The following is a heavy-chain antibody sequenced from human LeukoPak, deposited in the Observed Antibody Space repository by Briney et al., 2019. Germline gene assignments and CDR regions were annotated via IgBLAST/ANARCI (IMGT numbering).Heavy chain of an antibody. CDR3: ARSGLTVVTPRYGNNWFDP. J-gene: IGHJ5*02. Sequence: PGGSLRLSCKGSGYSFTNYWIGWARQMPGKGLEWMGMIYPGDSDTRYSPSFRGQVTISADKSISTAYVQWSSLQASDTAMYYCARSGLTVVTPRYGNNWFDPWGQGTLVTVSS. CDR1: GYSFTNYW. CDR2: IYPGDSDT. D-gene: IGHD4-23*01. V-gene: IGHV5-51*03.